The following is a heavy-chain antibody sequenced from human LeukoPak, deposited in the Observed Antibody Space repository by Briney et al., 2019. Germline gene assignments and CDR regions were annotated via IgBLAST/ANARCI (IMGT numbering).Heavy chain of an antibody. Sequence: SETLSLTCAVYGGSFSGYYWSWIRQPPGKGLEWIGEINHSGSTNYNPSLKSRVPISVDTSKNQFSLKLSSVTAADTAVYYCARAHRGVSKAGTKTIEQRAFDIWGQGTMVTVSS. V-gene: IGHV4-34*01. CDR2: INHSGST. D-gene: IGHD6-13*01. J-gene: IGHJ3*02. CDR1: GGSFSGYY. CDR3: ARAHRGVSKAGTKTIEQRAFDI.